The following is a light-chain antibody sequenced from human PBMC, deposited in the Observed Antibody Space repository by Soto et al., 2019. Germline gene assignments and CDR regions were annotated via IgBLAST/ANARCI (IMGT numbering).Light chain of an antibody. CDR2: GAS. CDR3: QHRSEWPVS. V-gene: IGKV3-11*01. J-gene: IGKJ5*01. CDR1: QSVSSSY. Sequence: EIVFTQSPVTLSLSPGDRATLSCRASQSVSSSYLAWYQQKPGQSPRLLIYGASTRATGIPARFSGSGSGTDFTLTISSLEPEDFAVYYCQHRSEWPVSFGQGTRLEIK.